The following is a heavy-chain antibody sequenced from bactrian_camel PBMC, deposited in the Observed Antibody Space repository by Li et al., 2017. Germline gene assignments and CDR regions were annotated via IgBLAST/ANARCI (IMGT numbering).Heavy chain of an antibody. V-gene: IGHV3-3*01. CDR3: AAAGGSWYFGY. CDR2: ISWGGSDR. D-gene: IGHD2*01. J-gene: IGHJ6*01. CDR1: GDTSRIAT. Sequence: QLVESGGGSVQAGGSLRLSCAASGDTSRIATRAWFRQAPGREREGVACISWGGSDRNYLASVKGRFTISRDNAKNTVYLQMNNLEPEDTAMYYCAAAGGSWYFGYWGQGTQVTVS.